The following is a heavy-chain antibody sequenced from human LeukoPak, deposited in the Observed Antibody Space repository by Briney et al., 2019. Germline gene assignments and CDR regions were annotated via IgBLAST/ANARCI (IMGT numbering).Heavy chain of an antibody. V-gene: IGHV3-9*01. CDR3: AKDSLPLGAGWY. D-gene: IGHD7-27*01. J-gene: IGHJ4*02. Sequence: GRSLRLSCAASGFTLDDYAMHWVRQAPGKGLEWVSGISWNSGSIGYADSVKRRFTISRDNAKNSLYLQMNSLRAEDTALYYCAKDSLPLGAGWYWGQGTLVTVSS. CDR1: GFTLDDYA. CDR2: ISWNSGSI.